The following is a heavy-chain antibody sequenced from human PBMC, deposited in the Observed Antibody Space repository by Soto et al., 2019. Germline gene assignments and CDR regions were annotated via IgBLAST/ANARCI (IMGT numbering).Heavy chain of an antibody. Sequence: EVQLLESGGGLVQPGGSLRLSCAPSGFTFSSYAMNWVRQAPGKGLEWVSAITGSGGTRYYADSVKGRFTISRDNSKNMRYLKRNGGRAEDPAIYYCARAPLGGVGGTEPNFDYGGQGPLVTFS. V-gene: IGHV3-23*01. CDR1: GFTFSSYA. CDR3: ARAPLGGVGGTEPNFDY. D-gene: IGHD3-16*01. J-gene: IGHJ4*02. CDR2: ITGSGGTR.